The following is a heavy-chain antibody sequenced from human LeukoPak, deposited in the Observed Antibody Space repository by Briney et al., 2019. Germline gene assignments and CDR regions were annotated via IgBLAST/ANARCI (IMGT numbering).Heavy chain of an antibody. CDR1: GYTFTSYY. CDR3: ARETQGRVTALPGAFDY. Sequence: ASVKVSCKASGYTFTSYYMHWVRQAPGQGLEWMGIINPSGGSTSYAQKFQGRVTMTRDMSTSTVYMELSSLRSEDTAVYYCARETQGRVTALPGAFDYWGQGTLVTVSS. D-gene: IGHD2-21*02. V-gene: IGHV1-46*01. J-gene: IGHJ4*02. CDR2: INPSGGST.